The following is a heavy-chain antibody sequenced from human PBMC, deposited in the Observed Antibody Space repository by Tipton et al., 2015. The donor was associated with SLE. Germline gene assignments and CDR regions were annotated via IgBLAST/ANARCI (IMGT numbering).Heavy chain of an antibody. Sequence: SLRLSCAASGFTLSDYYMYWIRQAPGKGLEWVSFMSYSGSIIYYADSVRGRFTISRDNAKNSVYLQMNSLRAEDTAVYYCARDGDGEDSYYFDFWGQGTLVTVSP. CDR1: GFTLSDYY. V-gene: IGHV3-11*01. CDR2: MSYSGSII. D-gene: IGHD5-24*01. J-gene: IGHJ4*02. CDR3: ARDGDGEDSYYFDF.